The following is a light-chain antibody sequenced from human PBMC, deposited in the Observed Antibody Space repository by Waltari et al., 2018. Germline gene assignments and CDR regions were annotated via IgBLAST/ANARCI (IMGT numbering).Light chain of an antibody. J-gene: IGKJ4*01. V-gene: IGKV3-11*01. Sequence: EIVSTHSPATLSLSPGESGTLSCRASQGVSSNLAWYQQKPGQAPRLLIYDASNRATGVPARFSGSWSGTDFTLTISSLEPEDFAVYYCQQRGTWPLTFGGGTKVEIK. CDR2: DAS. CDR3: QQRGTWPLT. CDR1: QGVSSN.